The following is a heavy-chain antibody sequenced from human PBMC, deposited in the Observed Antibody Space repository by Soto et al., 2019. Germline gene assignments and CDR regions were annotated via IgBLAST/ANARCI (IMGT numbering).Heavy chain of an antibody. CDR3: AKAPKMIFDWFDY. Sequence: GGSLRLSCAASGVTLGSYVMSWVRQAPGKGLEWVSTISGSGGRTSYADSVKGRFTISRDNSKDTLYLQMNSLRGEDTAVYYCAKAPKMIFDWFDYWGQGTLVTVSS. CDR2: ISGSGGRT. D-gene: IGHD3-9*01. J-gene: IGHJ4*02. V-gene: IGHV3-23*01. CDR1: GVTLGSYV.